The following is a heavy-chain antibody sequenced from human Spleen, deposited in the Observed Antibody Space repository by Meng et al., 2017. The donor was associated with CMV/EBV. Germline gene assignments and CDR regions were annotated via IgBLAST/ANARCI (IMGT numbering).Heavy chain of an antibody. V-gene: IGHV3-53*01. CDR1: GFTFSNFM. D-gene: IGHD2-2*01. Sequence: GESLKISCGASGFTFSNFMMTWVRQAPGKGLEWVSVIYSGGSTYYADSVKGRFTISRDNSKNTLYLQMNSLRAEDTAVYYCARVDPEYQLLSPHYYGMDVWGQGTTVTVSS. CDR2: IYSGGST. J-gene: IGHJ6*02. CDR3: ARVDPEYQLLSPHYYGMDV.